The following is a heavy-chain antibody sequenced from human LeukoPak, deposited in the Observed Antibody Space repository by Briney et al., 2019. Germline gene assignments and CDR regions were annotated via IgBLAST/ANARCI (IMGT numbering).Heavy chain of an antibody. CDR3: ARGEGLAAAGKRVLDY. J-gene: IGHJ4*02. CDR2: IYHSGST. CDR1: GYSISSGYY. Sequence: SETLSLTCTVSGYSISSGYYWGWIRQPPGKGLEWIGSIYHSGSTYYNPSLKSRVTMSIDTSKNQFSLKLSSVTAADTAVYYCARGEGLAAAGKRVLDYWGQGTLVTVSS. D-gene: IGHD6-13*01. V-gene: IGHV4-38-2*02.